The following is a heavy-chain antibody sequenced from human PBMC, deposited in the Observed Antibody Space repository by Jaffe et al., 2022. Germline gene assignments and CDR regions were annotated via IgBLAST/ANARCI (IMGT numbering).Heavy chain of an antibody. V-gene: IGHV7-4-1*01. CDR3: ARGLRYPGIDY. CDR1: GYTFTSLP. Sequence: QVQLFQSGSESKRPGASVKVSCQTSGYTFTSLPINWVRQAPGQGLEWMGNIMTHNGDPKYAPGFTGRFVYSMDTSVSTAYLQIVNLEPADTAVYYCARGLRYPGIDYWGQGTLVTVSS. CDR2: IMTHNGDP. D-gene: IGHD2-15*01. J-gene: IGHJ4*02.